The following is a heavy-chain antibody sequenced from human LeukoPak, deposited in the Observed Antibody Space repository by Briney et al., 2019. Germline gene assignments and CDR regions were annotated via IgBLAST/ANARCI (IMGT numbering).Heavy chain of an antibody. CDR3: ARNYYESSGYYPWNFDY. J-gene: IGHJ4*02. CDR1: GGSISSSYW. CDR2: IYYSGST. Sequence: SETLSLTCTVSGGSISSSYWWGWIRQPPGKGLEWIANIYYSGSTHYNPSLKSRATISIEKSKNQFSLKLSSVTAADTAVYYCARNYYESSGYYPWNFDYWGQGTLVTVSS. V-gene: IGHV4-39*01. D-gene: IGHD3-22*01.